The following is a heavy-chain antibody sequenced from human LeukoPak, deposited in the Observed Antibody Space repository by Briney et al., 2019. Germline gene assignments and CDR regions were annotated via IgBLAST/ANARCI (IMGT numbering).Heavy chain of an antibody. D-gene: IGHD4-17*01. CDR1: GFTFSSYG. CDR3: AKEKVYGDYFYYYYYMDV. Sequence: GGTLRLSCAASGFTFSSYGMSWVRLAPGKGLEWVSAISGSGGSTYYADSVKGRFTISRDNSKNTLYLQMNSLRAEDTAVYYCAKEKVYGDYFYYYYYMDVWGKGTTVTISS. CDR2: ISGSGGST. V-gene: IGHV3-23*01. J-gene: IGHJ6*03.